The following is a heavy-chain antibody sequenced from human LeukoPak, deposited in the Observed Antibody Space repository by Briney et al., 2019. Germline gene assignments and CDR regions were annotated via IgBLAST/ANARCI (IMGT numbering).Heavy chain of an antibody. V-gene: IGHV4-34*01. D-gene: IGHD4-23*01. Sequence: NPSETLSLTCAVYGGPFSGYYWSWIRQPPGKGLEWIGEINHSGSTNYNPSLKSRVTISVDTSKNQFSLKLSSVTAADTAVYYCARGVCHYGGKGYWFDPWGQGTLVTVSS. CDR3: ARGVCHYGGKGYWFDP. J-gene: IGHJ5*02. CDR2: INHSGST. CDR1: GGPFSGYY.